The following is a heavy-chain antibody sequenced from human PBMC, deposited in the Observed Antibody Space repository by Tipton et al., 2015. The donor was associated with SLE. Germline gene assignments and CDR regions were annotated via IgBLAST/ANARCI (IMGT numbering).Heavy chain of an antibody. CDR2: IYSTGST. V-gene: IGHV4-59*11. J-gene: IGHJ4*02. CDR3: ARLSLGDEYFFDY. CDR1: RASITSHF. D-gene: IGHD3-10*01. Sequence: LRLSCTVSRASITSHFWSWVRQPPEKGLEWIGYIYSTGSTNYNPSLKSRVTMSVDTSKNQFSLNLSSVTAADTAVYFCARLSLGDEYFFDYWGRGTPVIVSS.